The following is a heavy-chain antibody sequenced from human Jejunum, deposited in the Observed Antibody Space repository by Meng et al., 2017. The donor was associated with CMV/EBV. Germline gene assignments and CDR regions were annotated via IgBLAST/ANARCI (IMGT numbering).Heavy chain of an antibody. CDR3: AKNRPSADRPYGMDV. D-gene: IGHD6-6*01. Sequence: FSVSRNYLGWVRPAPGTGLEWVSAISGDGRKIYSADSVKGRFTISRDHSENTVYLHMSSLRAEDTATYYCAKNRPSADRPYGMDVWGQGTTVTVSS. V-gene: IGHV3-23*01. CDR1: FSVSRNY. J-gene: IGHJ6*02. CDR2: ISGDGRKI.